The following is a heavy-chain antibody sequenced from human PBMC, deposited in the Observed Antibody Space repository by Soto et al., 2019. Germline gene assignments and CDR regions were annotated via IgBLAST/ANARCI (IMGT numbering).Heavy chain of an antibody. V-gene: IGHV4-39*01. CDR1: GDSINSDKYY. CDR3: ARLEGLATISYYFDF. D-gene: IGHD3-9*01. Sequence: SETLSLTCSVSGDSINSDKYYWGWIRQPPGKGLEWIGSIYYRGNTYYNPSLRTRVTISLDKSKSQFSLKLNSVTAADSAVYFCARLEGLATISYYFDFWGQGALVTVSS. CDR2: IYYRGNT. J-gene: IGHJ4*02.